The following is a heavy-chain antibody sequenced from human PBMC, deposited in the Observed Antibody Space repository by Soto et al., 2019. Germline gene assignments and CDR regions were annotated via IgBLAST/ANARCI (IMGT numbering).Heavy chain of an antibody. V-gene: IGHV3-73*01. Sequence: GGSLRLSCAASGFTFSGSAMHWVRQASGKGLEWVGRIRSKANSYATAYAASVKGRFTISRDDSKNTAYLQMNSLKTEDTAVYYCTRAEGYSYGYSYWGQGTLVTVSS. CDR3: TRAEGYSYGYSY. CDR1: GFTFSGSA. J-gene: IGHJ4*02. CDR2: IRSKANSYAT. D-gene: IGHD5-18*01.